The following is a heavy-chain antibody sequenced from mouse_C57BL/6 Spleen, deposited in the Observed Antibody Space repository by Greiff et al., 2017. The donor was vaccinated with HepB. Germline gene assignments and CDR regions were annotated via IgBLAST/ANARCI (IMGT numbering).Heavy chain of an antibody. J-gene: IGHJ3*01. V-gene: IGHV3-6*01. CDR2: ISYDGSN. CDR1: GYSITSGYY. Sequence: ESGPGLVKPSQSLSLTCSVTGYSITSGYYWNWIRQFPGNKLEWMGYISYDGSNNYNPSLKNRISITRDTSKNQFFLKFNSVTTEDTATYYCAKNPAYWGQGTLVTVSA. CDR3: AKNPAY.